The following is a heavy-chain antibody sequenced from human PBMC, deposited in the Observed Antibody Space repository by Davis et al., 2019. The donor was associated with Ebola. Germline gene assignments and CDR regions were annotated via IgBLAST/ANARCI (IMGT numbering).Heavy chain of an antibody. D-gene: IGHD5-12*01. J-gene: IGHJ4*02. Sequence: ASSVKVSCKASGSTFLRYSISWVRQAPGQGLEWMGRFIPILGIANYAQEFQGRVTITADRSTSTDYMELSSLRSEDAAVYYCATTLHSGYDAFDYWGQGTLVTVSS. CDR2: FIPILGIA. V-gene: IGHV1-69*02. CDR1: GSTFLRYS. CDR3: ATTLHSGYDAFDY.